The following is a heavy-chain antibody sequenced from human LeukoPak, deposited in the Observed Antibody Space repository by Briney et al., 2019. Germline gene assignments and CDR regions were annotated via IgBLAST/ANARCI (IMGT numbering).Heavy chain of an antibody. CDR3: ARRTVYYYGSGSYPYDAFDI. CDR1: GGSISSYY. CDR2: IYYSGST. D-gene: IGHD3-10*01. Sequence: PSETLSLTCTVSGGSISSYYWSWIRQPPGKGLEWIGYIYYSGSTNYNPSLKSRVTISVDTSKNQFSLKLSSVTAADTAVYYCARRTVYYYGSGSYPYDAFDIWGQGTMVTVSS. V-gene: IGHV4-59*08. J-gene: IGHJ3*02.